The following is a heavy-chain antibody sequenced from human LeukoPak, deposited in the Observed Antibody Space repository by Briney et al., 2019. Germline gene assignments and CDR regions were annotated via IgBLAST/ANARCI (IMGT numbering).Heavy chain of an antibody. CDR3: AREKVAAADLFDY. CDR2: IKGDGSFT. Sequence: GGSLRLSCTASGFTFSDYWMNWVRQAPGKGPMWVSRIKGDGSFTTYADSVKGRFTISRDNAKNTLYLQMNSLRAEDTAVYYCAREKVAAADLFDYWGQGTLVTVSS. CDR1: GFTFSDYW. J-gene: IGHJ4*02. V-gene: IGHV3-74*03. D-gene: IGHD6-13*01.